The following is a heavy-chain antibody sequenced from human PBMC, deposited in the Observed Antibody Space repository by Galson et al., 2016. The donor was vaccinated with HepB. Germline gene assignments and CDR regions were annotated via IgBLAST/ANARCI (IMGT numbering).Heavy chain of an antibody. J-gene: IGHJ4*02. Sequence: QSGAEVKKPGESLMISCQASGDSFTALWIGWVRQMPGKGLEWMGIIYAADSTTNYTPSFQGQATISADKSVATAYLQWSSLKASDTAIYYCASAYDGNFYWDYWGQGIPVTVSS. CDR1: GDSFTALW. CDR2: IYAADSTT. CDR3: ASAYDGNFYWDY. V-gene: IGHV5-51*01. D-gene: IGHD1-7*01.